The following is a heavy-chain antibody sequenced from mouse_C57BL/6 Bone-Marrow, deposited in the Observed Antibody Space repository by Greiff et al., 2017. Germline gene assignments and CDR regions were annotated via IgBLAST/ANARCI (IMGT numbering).Heavy chain of an antibody. CDR1: GFTFSSYA. V-gene: IGHV5-4*01. CDR3: ARGHSFAY. J-gene: IGHJ3*01. CDR2: ISDGGRYT. D-gene: IGHD3-1*01. Sequence: EVQLVESGGGLVKPGGSLKLSCAASGFTFSSYAMSWVRQTPEKRLEWVATISDGGRYTYYPDNVKGRFTISRDNAKNNLYLQMSHLKSEDTAMYYCARGHSFAYWGQGTLVTVSA.